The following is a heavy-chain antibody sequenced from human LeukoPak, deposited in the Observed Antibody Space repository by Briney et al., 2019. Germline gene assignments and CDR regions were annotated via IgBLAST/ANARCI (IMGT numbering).Heavy chain of an antibody. CDR3: ARDRYDSVYNWFDP. CDR1: GRSISSYY. J-gene: IGHJ5*02. Sequence: SETLSLTCTVSGRSISSYYWSWIRQPAGKGLEWIGRIYTSGSTNYNPSLKSRVTMSVDTSKYQFSLKLNSVTAADTAVYYCARDRYDSVYNWFDPWGQGTLVTVSS. CDR2: IYTSGST. V-gene: IGHV4-4*07. D-gene: IGHD3-22*01.